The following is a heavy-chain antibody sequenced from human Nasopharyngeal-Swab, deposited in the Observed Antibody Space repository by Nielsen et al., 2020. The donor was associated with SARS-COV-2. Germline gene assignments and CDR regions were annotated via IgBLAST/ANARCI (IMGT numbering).Heavy chain of an antibody. CDR1: GFTFSGSA. Sequence: GESLKISCAASGFTFSGSAMHWVRQASGKGLEWVGRIRSKANSYATAYAASVKGRFTISRDDSKNTAYLQMNSLKTEDTAVCYCTSSIAAAGSRYYYYYMDVWGKGTTVTVSS. CDR3: TSSIAAAGSRYYYYYMDV. D-gene: IGHD6-13*01. V-gene: IGHV3-73*01. J-gene: IGHJ6*03. CDR2: IRSKANSYAT.